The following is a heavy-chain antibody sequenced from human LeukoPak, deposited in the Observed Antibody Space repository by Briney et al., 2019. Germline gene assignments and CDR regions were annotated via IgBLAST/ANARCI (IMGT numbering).Heavy chain of an antibody. CDR3: ARERTLTSMYDY. V-gene: IGHV1-2*02. Sequence: GSLKVSCKASGYTFTGYYMHWVRQAPGQGLEWMGWISTNSGCTNYAQKFQGRVTITRDTSISTTYMELSRLRSDDTAVYYCARERTLTSMYDYWGQGTLVTVS. CDR1: GYTFTGYY. D-gene: IGHD3-10*01. J-gene: IGHJ4*02. CDR2: ISTNSGCT.